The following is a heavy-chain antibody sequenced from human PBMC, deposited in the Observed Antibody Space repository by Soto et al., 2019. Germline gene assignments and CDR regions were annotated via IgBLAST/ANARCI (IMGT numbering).Heavy chain of an antibody. CDR1: GFIFRSYA. V-gene: IGHV3-23*01. CDR3: AKATYMNIETTIVPHGYFDL. CDR2: MSGSGDNT. D-gene: IGHD5-12*01. J-gene: IGHJ4*02. Sequence: EVQLLESGGGLVQPGGSLRLSCAASGFIFRSYAMSWVRQAPGKGLEWVSAMSGSGDNTFYADSVKGRFTISRDNSKNTLYLQMNSLRDEDTAVYYCAKATYMNIETTIVPHGYFDLWGQGTLVTVSS.